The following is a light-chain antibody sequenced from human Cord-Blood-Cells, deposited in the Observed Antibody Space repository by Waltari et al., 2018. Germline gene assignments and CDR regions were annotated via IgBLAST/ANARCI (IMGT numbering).Light chain of an antibody. J-gene: IGLJ3*02. CDR1: SSDVGGYNY. Sequence: QSALTQPASVSGSPGQSITISCTGTSSDVGGYNYVSWYQQHPGKAPKLMLYDVSKRPSGVSNRFSGSKSGNTASRTISGLQAEDEADYYCSSYTSRSTWVFGGGTKLTVL. CDR2: DVS. CDR3: SSYTSRSTWV. V-gene: IGLV2-14*01.